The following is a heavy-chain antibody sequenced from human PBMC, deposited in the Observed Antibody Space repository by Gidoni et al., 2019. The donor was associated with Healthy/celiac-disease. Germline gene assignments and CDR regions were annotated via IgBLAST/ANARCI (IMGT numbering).Heavy chain of an antibody. D-gene: IGHD3-3*01. CDR2: IYHSGST. Sequence: QVQLQESGPGLVKPSETLSLTCAVSGYSISSGYYWGWIRQPPGKGLEWIGSIYHSGSTYYNPSLKSRVTISVDTSKNQFSLKLSSVTAADTAVYYCARHGPGDFWSGYIAGTYYYYGMDVWGQGTTVTVSS. J-gene: IGHJ6*02. CDR3: ARHGPGDFWSGYIAGTYYYYGMDV. V-gene: IGHV4-38-2*01. CDR1: GYSISSGYY.